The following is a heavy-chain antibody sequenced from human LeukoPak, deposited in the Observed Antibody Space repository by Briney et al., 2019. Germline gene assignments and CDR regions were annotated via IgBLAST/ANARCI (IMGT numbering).Heavy chain of an antibody. V-gene: IGHV4-39*01. CDR1: GGSISSSTYY. CDR3: ARGPYKYDGSGAFDI. J-gene: IGHJ3*02. CDR2: IYYSGST. Sequence: SETLSLTCTVSGGSISSSTYYWGWIRQPPGKGLEWIGSIYYSGSTYYNPPLKSRVTISVDTSKNQFSLKLTSVTAADTAVYYCARGPYKYDGSGAFDIWGQGTMVTVSS. D-gene: IGHD3-22*01.